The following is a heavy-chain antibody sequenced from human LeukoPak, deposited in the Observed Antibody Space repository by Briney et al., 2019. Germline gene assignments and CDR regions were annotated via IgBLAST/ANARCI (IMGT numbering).Heavy chain of an antibody. D-gene: IGHD6-6*01. Sequence: GGSLRLSCAASGFTFSSYSMNWVRQAPGKGLEWVSSISSSSSYIYYPDSVKGRFTISRDNAKNSLYLQMNSLRAEDTAVYYCAREIAARAFDYWGQGTLVTVSS. V-gene: IGHV3-21*01. CDR1: GFTFSSYS. CDR2: ISSSSSYI. CDR3: AREIAARAFDY. J-gene: IGHJ4*02.